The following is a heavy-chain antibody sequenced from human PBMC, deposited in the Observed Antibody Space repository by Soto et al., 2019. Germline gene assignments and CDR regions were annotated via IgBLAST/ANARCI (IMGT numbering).Heavy chain of an antibody. CDR2: INAGNGNT. Sequence: ASVKVSCKASGYTFTSYAMHWVRQAPGQRLERMGWINAGNGNTKYSQKFQGRVTITRDTSASTAYMELSSLRSEDTAVYYCARERKHLYSSSSGFDWFDPWGQGTLVTVSS. V-gene: IGHV1-3*01. D-gene: IGHD6-6*01. CDR1: GYTFTSYA. J-gene: IGHJ5*02. CDR3: ARERKHLYSSSSGFDWFDP.